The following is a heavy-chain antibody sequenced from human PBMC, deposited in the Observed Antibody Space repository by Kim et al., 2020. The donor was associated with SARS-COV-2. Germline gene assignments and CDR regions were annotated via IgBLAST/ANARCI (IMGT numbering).Heavy chain of an antibody. CDR2: IYPGDSDT. Sequence: GESLKISCKGSGYSFTSYWIGWVRQMPGKGLEWMGIIYPGDSDTRYSPSFQGQVTISADKSISTAYLQWSSLKASDTAMYYCARLVGEQWLARSDAFDIWGQGTMVTVSS. CDR3: ARLVGEQWLARSDAFDI. D-gene: IGHD6-19*01. J-gene: IGHJ3*02. CDR1: GYSFTSYW. V-gene: IGHV5-51*01.